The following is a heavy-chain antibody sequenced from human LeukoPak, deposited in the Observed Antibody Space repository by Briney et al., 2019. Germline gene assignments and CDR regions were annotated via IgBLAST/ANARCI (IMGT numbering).Heavy chain of an antibody. Sequence: SETLSLTCTVSGGSISSYYWSWIRQPPGKGLEWIGYIYYSGSTNYNPSLKSRVTISVDTSKNQFSLKLSSLTAADTAVYYCARCSRVADAFDIWGQGTMVTVSS. CDR1: GGSISSYY. D-gene: IGHD2-15*01. CDR2: IYYSGST. CDR3: ARCSRVADAFDI. V-gene: IGHV4-59*01. J-gene: IGHJ3*02.